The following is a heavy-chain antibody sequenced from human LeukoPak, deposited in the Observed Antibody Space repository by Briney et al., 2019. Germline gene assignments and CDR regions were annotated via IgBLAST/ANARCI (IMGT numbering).Heavy chain of an antibody. CDR3: ATDGGPGYSSSWYLY. D-gene: IGHD6-13*01. CDR2: ISSSGSTI. V-gene: IGHV3-48*03. Sequence: GGSLRLSCAASGFTFSSYEMDWVRQAPGKGLEWVSYISSSGSTIYYADSVKGRFTISRDNAKNSLYLQMNSLRAEDTAVYYCATDGGPGYSSSWYLYWGQGTLVTVSS. CDR1: GFTFSSYE. J-gene: IGHJ4*02.